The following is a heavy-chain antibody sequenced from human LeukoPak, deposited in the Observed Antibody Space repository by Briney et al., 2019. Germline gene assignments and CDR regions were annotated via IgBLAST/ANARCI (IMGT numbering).Heavy chain of an antibody. CDR1: GFSFTSYW. CDR2: IKEDGSVK. V-gene: IGHV3-7*03. J-gene: IGHJ4*02. Sequence: GGSLRLSCAASGFSFTSYWMSWVRRAPGKGLEWVASIKEDGSVKFYVDSVRGRFTISRDNTKNSLYLQMNGLRAEDTAMYYCARGDFNDLRYGCWGQGSLVTVSS. CDR3: ARGDFNDLRYGC. D-gene: IGHD2-21*02.